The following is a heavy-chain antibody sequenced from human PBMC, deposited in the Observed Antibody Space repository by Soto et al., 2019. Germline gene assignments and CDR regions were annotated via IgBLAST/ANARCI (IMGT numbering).Heavy chain of an antibody. Sequence: PTLVNPTQTLTLTCTFSGFSLSTSGMCVSWIRQPPGKALEWLALIDWDDDKYYSTSLKTRLTISKDTSKNQVVLTMTNMDPVDTATYYCARSMARGPSDGMDVWGQGTTVTVSS. J-gene: IGHJ6*02. CDR3: ARSMARGPSDGMDV. CDR1: GFSLSTSGMC. CDR2: IDWDDDK. V-gene: IGHV2-70*01. D-gene: IGHD3-10*01.